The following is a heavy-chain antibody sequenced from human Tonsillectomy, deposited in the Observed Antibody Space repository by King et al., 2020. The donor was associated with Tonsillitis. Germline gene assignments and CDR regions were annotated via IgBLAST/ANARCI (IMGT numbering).Heavy chain of an antibody. V-gene: IGHV5-51*01. CDR1: GYSFTSYW. Sequence: QLVQSGAEVKKPGESLKISCKGSGYSFTSYWIGWVRQMPGKGLEWMGIIYPGDSDTRYSPSFQGQVTMSADKSISTAYLQWSSLKASDTAMYYCARSYYFLYSSSWYGGGFDYWGQGTLVTVSS. CDR3: ARSYYFLYSSSWYGGGFDY. D-gene: IGHD6-13*01. CDR2: IYPGDSDT. J-gene: IGHJ4*02.